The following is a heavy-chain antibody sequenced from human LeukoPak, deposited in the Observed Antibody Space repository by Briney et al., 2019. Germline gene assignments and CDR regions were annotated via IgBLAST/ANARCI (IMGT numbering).Heavy chain of an antibody. V-gene: IGHV3-72*01. CDR2: TRNKANSYTT. D-gene: IGHD6-19*01. CDR3: VRAGSGWYD. CDR1: GFSLRAYD. J-gene: IGHJ4*02. Sequence: GGSLRLSCAASGFSLRAYDLIWVRQAPGKGLEWVGRTRNKANSYTTEYAASVKGRFSISRDDSKNSLYLQMNSLKSEDTAVYYCVRAGSGWYDWGQGTLVTVSS.